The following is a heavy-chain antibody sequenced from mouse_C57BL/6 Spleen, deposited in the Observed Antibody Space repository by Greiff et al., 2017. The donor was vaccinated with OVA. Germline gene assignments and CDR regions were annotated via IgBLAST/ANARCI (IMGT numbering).Heavy chain of an antibody. Sequence: EVLLVESGGGLVKPGGSLKLSCAASGFTFSDYGMHWVRQAPEKGLEWVAYISSGSSTIYYADTVKGRFTISRDNAKNTLFLQMTSLRSEDTAMYYCSRSEYGRYWDFDVWGKGTTVTVSS. CDR2: ISSGSSTI. D-gene: IGHD1-1*01. J-gene: IGHJ1*03. CDR3: SRSEYGRYWDFDV. CDR1: GFTFSDYG. V-gene: IGHV5-17*01.